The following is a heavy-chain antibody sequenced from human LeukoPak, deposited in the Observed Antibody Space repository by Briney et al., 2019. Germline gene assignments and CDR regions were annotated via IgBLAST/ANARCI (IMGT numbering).Heavy chain of an antibody. J-gene: IGHJ3*02. D-gene: IGHD1-1*01. V-gene: IGHV3-53*03. Sequence: PGVSLRLSCAASGVSVSNNYMSWVRQPPGKGLEWVSVIYSGGSTYYADSVKGRFTISRDNSKNTLYLQVNSLRAEDTAVYYCASNLGARNAFDIWGQGTMVTVSS. CDR2: IYSGGST. CDR3: ASNLGARNAFDI. CDR1: GVSVSNNY.